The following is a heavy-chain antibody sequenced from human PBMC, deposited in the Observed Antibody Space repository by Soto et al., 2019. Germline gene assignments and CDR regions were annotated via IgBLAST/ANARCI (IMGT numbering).Heavy chain of an antibody. Sequence: SETLSLTCALYGGSFSGYYWSWIRPPPGKGLEWIGEINHSGSTNYNPSLKSRVTISVDTSKNQFSLKLSSVTAADTAVYYCAREALFYCSSTSCYLSYYYMDVWGKGTMVTVSS. CDR1: GGSFSGYY. J-gene: IGHJ6*03. CDR3: AREALFYCSSTSCYLSYYYMDV. V-gene: IGHV4-34*01. D-gene: IGHD2-2*01. CDR2: INHSGST.